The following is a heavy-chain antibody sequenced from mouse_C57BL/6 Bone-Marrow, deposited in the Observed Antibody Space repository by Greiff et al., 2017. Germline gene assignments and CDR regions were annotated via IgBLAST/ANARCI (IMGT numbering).Heavy chain of an antibody. CDR3: ARQVSYDGNLLWYFDV. Sequence: EVQLMESGGGLVQPGESLKLSCESNEYEFPSHDMSWVRKTPGKRLELVAAINSDGGSTYYPDTKNRRFNISRNNAKKTRNLQMSSLRSDDTAVYYGARQVSYDGNLLWYFDVWGTGTTVTVSS. D-gene: IGHD2-1*01. J-gene: IGHJ1*03. CDR2: INSDGGST. CDR1: EYEFPSHD. V-gene: IGHV5-2*01.